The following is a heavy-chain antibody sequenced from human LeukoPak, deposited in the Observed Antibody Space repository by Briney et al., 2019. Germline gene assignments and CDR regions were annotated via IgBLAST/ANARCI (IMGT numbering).Heavy chain of an antibody. V-gene: IGHV4-39*07. CDR2: IYYSGST. Sequence: PSETLSLTCTVSGGSISSSSYYWGWIRQPPGKGLEWIGSIYYSGSTYYNPSLKSRVTISVDTSKNQFSLKLSSVTAADTAVYYCARVSPIAVAGHTDYWGQGTLVTVSS. D-gene: IGHD6-19*01. CDR1: GGSISSSSYY. J-gene: IGHJ4*02. CDR3: ARVSPIAVAGHTDY.